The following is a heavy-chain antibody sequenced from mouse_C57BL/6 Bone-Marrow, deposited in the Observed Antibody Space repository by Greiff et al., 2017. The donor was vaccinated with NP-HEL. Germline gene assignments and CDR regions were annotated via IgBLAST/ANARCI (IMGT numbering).Heavy chain of an antibody. V-gene: IGHV14-4*01. CDR3: TSNYPFAY. Sequence: VQLKQSGAELVRPGASVKLSCTASGFTIKDDYMHWVKQRPEQGLEWIGWFDPENGDTEYASKFQGKATITADTSSNTAYLQRSTLTSEDTAVYYCTSNYPFAYWGQGTRVTVSA. CDR2: FDPENGDT. CDR1: GFTIKDDY. D-gene: IGHD2-1*01. J-gene: IGHJ3*01.